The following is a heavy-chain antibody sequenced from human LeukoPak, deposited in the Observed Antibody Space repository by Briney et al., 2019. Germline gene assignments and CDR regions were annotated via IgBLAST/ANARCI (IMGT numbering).Heavy chain of an antibody. CDR2: INPNTGDT. J-gene: IGHJ4*02. CDR1: GYTFTGYY. Sequence: ASVKVSCKASGYTFTGYYVHWVRQAPGQGLEWMGWINPNTGDTNYAQKFQGRVTMTRDTSINTAYMDLSGLRSDDTAVYYCSRYYRYFDYWGQGTPVTVSS. V-gene: IGHV1-2*02. D-gene: IGHD3-10*01. CDR3: SRYYRYFDY.